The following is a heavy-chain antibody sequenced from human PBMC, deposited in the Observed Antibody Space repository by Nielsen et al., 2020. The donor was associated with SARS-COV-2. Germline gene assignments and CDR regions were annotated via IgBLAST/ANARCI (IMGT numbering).Heavy chain of an antibody. Sequence: ETLSLTCSVYGGSFSGYHWNWIRQSPNKGLQWIGEINDSGNTDYNPSLKSRVTMSVDTSKSQFSLRLASVTAADTAVYFCARGSRSGYYILDYWGQGALVTVSS. CDR1: GGSFSGYH. CDR3: ARGSRSGYYILDY. J-gene: IGHJ4*02. CDR2: INDSGNT. D-gene: IGHD3-22*01. V-gene: IGHV4-34*01.